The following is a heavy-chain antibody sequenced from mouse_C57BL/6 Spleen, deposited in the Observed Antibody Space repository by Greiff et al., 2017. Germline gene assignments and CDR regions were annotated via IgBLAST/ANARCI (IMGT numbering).Heavy chain of an antibody. V-gene: IGHV5-4*03. CDR1: GFTFSSYA. J-gene: IGHJ2*01. Sequence: EVMLVESGGGLVKPGGSLKLSCAASGFTFSSYAMSWVRQTPEKRLEWVATISDGGRYTYYPDNVKGRFTISRDNAKNNLYLQMSHLKSEDTAMYYCARAYDGYSFDYWGQGTTLTVSS. D-gene: IGHD2-3*01. CDR2: ISDGGRYT. CDR3: ARAYDGYSFDY.